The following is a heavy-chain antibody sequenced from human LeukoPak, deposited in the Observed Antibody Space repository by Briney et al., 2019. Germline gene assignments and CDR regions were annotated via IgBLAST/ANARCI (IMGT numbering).Heavy chain of an antibody. CDR1: GYSFSTYW. J-gene: IGHJ4*02. V-gene: IGHV5-51*01. CDR3: ARRGRDGYNQYHLDY. D-gene: IGHD5-24*01. CDR2: IYPGDSDT. Sequence: GESLKISCKGSGYSFSTYWIGWVRQMPGKGLEWMGIIYPGDSDTTYSPSFQGQVIMSADKSISTAYLQWSSLKASDTAIYYCARRGRDGYNQYHLDYWGQGTLVTVSS.